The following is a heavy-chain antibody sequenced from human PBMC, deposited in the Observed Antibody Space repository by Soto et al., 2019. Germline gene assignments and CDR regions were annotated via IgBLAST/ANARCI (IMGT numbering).Heavy chain of an antibody. CDR3: ARTTITGTGRGWFDP. Sequence: QLQLQESGPGLVKPSETLSLTCTVSGGSVISDTHSWGWIRQPPGKGLEWIAIIYYSGTTYYNPSLNSRVTISVDRTKNQFSLRLSSLTAADTAVYYCARTTITGTGRGWFDPWGQGTLVTVSS. V-gene: IGHV4-39*01. CDR2: IYYSGTT. CDR1: GGSVISDTHS. D-gene: IGHD1-7*01. J-gene: IGHJ5*02.